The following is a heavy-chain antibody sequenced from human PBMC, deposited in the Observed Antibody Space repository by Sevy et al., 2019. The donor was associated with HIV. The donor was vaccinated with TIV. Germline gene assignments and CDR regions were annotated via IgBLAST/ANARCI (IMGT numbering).Heavy chain of an antibody. J-gene: IGHJ4*02. Sequence: SGTLSLTCTVSGGSMSSYYWSWIRQPAGKGLEWIGLIYSNENTKYNPSLESRVTMSLDTSKNQFSLKLSSVTAADTAVYYCARTYGDYGTFDCWGQGILVTVSS. V-gene: IGHV4-4*07. CDR1: GGSMSSYY. CDR2: IYSNENT. CDR3: ARTYGDYGTFDC. D-gene: IGHD4-17*01.